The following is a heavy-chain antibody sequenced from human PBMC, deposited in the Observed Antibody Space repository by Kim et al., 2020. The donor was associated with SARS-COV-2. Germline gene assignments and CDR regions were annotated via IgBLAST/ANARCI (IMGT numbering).Heavy chain of an antibody. Sequence: ASVKVSCKASGYTFTSYAMHWVRQAPGQRLEWMGWINAGNGNTKYSQKFQGRVTITRDTSASTAYMELSSLRSEDTAVYYCARAPYCSSTSCYEGGWFDPWGQGTLVTVSS. CDR2: INAGNGNT. CDR1: GYTFTSYA. J-gene: IGHJ5*02. V-gene: IGHV1-3*01. D-gene: IGHD2-2*01. CDR3: ARAPYCSSTSCYEGGWFDP.